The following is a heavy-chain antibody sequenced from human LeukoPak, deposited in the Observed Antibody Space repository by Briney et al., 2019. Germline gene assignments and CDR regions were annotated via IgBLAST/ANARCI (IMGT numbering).Heavy chain of an antibody. D-gene: IGHD5-12*01. CDR1: GGSFSGYY. J-gene: IGHJ4*02. Sequence: PSETLSLTCAVYGGSFSGYYWSWIRQPPGKGLEWIGEINHSGSTNYNPSLKSRVTMSVDTSKNQFSLKLSSVTAADTAVYYCARGRYSGYGHDYWGQGTLVTVSS. CDR2: INHSGST. V-gene: IGHV4-34*01. CDR3: ARGRYSGYGHDY.